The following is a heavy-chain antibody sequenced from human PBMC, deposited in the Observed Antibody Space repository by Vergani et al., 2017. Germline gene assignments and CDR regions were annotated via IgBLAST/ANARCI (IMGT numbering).Heavy chain of an antibody. Sequence: QLQLQESGPGLVKPSETLSLTCTVSGGSISSSSYYWGWIRQPPGKGLEWIGSIYYSGSTYYNPSLKSRVTISVDTSKNQFSLKLSSVTAADTAVYYCARDRGSSWPYYFDYWGQGTLVTVSS. J-gene: IGHJ4*02. CDR2: IYYSGST. CDR1: GGSISSSSYY. D-gene: IGHD6-13*01. CDR3: ARDRGSSWPYYFDY. V-gene: IGHV4-39*02.